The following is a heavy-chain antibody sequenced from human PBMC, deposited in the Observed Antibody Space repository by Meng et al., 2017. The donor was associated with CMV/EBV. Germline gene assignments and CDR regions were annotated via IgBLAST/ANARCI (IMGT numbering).Heavy chain of an antibody. V-gene: IGHV3-11*01. CDR2: ISSSGSTI. D-gene: IGHD3-10*01. Sequence: GGSLSLSCAASGFTFSDYYMSWIRQAPGKGLEWVSYISSSGSTIYYAASVKGRFTISRDNAKNSLFRQMTSLRAEDTAVYYCASHLVWLGASQPDPLDYWGQGTLVTVSS. CDR1: GFTFSDYY. J-gene: IGHJ4*02. CDR3: ASHLVWLGASQPDPLDY.